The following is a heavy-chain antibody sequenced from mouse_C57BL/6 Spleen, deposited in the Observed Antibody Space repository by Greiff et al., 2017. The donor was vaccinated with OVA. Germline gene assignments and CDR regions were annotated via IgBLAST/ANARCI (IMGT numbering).Heavy chain of an antibody. D-gene: IGHD1-1*01. J-gene: IGHJ1*03. CDR2: INPNNGCT. V-gene: IGHV1-26*01. Sequence: VQLQQSGPELVKPGASVKISCKASGYTFTDYYMNWVKQSHGKSLEWIGDINPNNGCTSYNQKFKGKATLTVDKSSSTAYMAIRSLTSEDSAVYYGARAITTVVGYFDVWGTGTTVTVSA. CDR3: ARAITTVVGYFDV. CDR1: GYTFTDYY.